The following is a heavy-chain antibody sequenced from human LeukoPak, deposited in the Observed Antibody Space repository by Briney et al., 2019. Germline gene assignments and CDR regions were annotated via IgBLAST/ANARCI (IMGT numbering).Heavy chain of an antibody. V-gene: IGHV3-23*01. D-gene: IGHD2-21*01. CDR2: ISGSGGST. J-gene: IGHJ4*02. CDR3: ARGCGGDCYSGIGY. Sequence: PGGSLRLSCAASGFTFSSYAMSWVRQAPGKGLEWVSAISGSGGSTYYADSVKGRFTISRDNSKNTLYLQMNSLRAEDTAVYYCARGCGGDCYSGIGYWGQGTLVTVSS. CDR1: GFTFSSYA.